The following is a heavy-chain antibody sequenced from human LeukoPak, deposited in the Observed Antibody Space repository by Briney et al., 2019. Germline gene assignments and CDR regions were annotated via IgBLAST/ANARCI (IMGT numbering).Heavy chain of an antibody. CDR3: ARHGYYDSSGYYSSFDY. Sequence: SETLSLTCTVSGGSISSSSYYWGWIRQPPGKGLEGIGRIYYSGSTYYNPSLKSRVTISVDTSKNQFSLKLSSVTAADTAVYYCARHGYYDSSGYYSSFDYWGQGTLVTVSS. CDR2: IYYSGST. D-gene: IGHD3-22*01. J-gene: IGHJ4*02. CDR1: GGSISSSSYY. V-gene: IGHV4-39*01.